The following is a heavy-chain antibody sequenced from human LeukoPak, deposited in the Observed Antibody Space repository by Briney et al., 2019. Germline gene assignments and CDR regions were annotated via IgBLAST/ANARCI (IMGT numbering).Heavy chain of an antibody. Sequence: PSETLSLTCTVSGGSISSSSYYWGWIRQPPGKGLEWIGSIYYSGSTYYNPSLKSRVTISVDTSKNQFSLKLSSVTAADTAVCYCARVSIAVAGNDYWGQGTLVTVSS. CDR1: GGSISSSSYY. V-gene: IGHV4-39*01. CDR3: ARVSIAVAGNDY. CDR2: IYYSGST. D-gene: IGHD6-19*01. J-gene: IGHJ4*02.